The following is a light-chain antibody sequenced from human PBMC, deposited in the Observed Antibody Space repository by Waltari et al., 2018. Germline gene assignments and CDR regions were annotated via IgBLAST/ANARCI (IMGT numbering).Light chain of an antibody. Sequence: QSVLTQPPSVSGAPGQRATISCPGTGSHTGAGHDVPWYQQLPRAAPKLRIYGSTSRPLGVPDRFFGSTSGTSASLAITGLQAEDEADYYCQSYDTSLMSVVFGGGTKLTVL. J-gene: IGLJ3*02. CDR3: QSYDTSLMSVV. V-gene: IGLV1-40*01. CDR2: GST. CDR1: GSHTGAGHD.